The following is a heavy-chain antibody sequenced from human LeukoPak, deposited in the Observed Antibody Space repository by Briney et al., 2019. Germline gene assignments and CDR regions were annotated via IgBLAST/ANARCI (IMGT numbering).Heavy chain of an antibody. D-gene: IGHD4-23*01. Sequence: SETLSLTCTVSGGSISSYYCSWIRQPPGKGLEWIGYIYYSGSTNYNPSLKSRVTISVDTSKNQFSLKLSSVTAADTAVYYCARESNSLTLDYWGQGTLVTVSS. CDR3: ARESNSLTLDY. CDR2: IYYSGST. J-gene: IGHJ4*02. V-gene: IGHV4-59*01. CDR1: GGSISSYY.